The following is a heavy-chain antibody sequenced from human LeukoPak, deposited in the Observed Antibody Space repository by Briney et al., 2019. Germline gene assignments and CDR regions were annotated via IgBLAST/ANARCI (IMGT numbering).Heavy chain of an antibody. D-gene: IGHD2-21*01. CDR1: GLTVSSNY. J-gene: IGHJ4*02. CDR3: ARGVMIDHCFDY. V-gene: IGHV3-66*01. Sequence: GGSLRLSCAASGLTVSSNYMSWVRQAPGKGLEWVSVIYTGGSTYFADSVKGRFTISRDNSKNTLYLQMNSLRVEDTAVYYCARGVMIDHCFDYWGQGTLVTVSS. CDR2: IYTGGST.